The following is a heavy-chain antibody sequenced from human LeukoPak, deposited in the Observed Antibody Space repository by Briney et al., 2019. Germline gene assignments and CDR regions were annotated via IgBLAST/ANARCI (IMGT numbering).Heavy chain of an antibody. D-gene: IGHD5-12*01. V-gene: IGHV4-38-2*01. CDR3: ASVSGYDLVGAFDI. CDR2: IYHSGST. J-gene: IGHJ3*02. CDR1: GYSISSGYY. Sequence: PSETLSLTCAVSGYSISSGYYWGWIRQPPGKGLEWIGSIYHSGSTYYNPSLKSRVTISVDTSKNQFSLKLSSVTAADTAVYYCASVSGYDLVGAFDIWGQGTMVTVSS.